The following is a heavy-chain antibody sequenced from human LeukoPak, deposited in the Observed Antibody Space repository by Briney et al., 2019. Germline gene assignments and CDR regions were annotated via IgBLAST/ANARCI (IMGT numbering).Heavy chain of an antibody. CDR2: IYYSGST. J-gene: IGHJ3*02. CDR3: VRARSYDAFDI. V-gene: IGHV4-59*01. Sequence: SETLSLTCTVSGGSISSYYWSWIRQPPGKGLEWIGYIYYSGSTNYNPSLKSRVTISVDTSKNQFSLKLSSVTAADTAVYYCVRARSYDAFDIWGQGTMVTVSS. D-gene: IGHD2-15*01. CDR1: GGSISSYY.